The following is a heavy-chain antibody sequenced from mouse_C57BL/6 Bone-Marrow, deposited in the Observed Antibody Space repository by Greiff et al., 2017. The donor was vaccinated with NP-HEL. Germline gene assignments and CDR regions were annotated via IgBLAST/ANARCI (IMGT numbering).Heavy chain of an antibody. CDR1: GFTFSDYY. J-gene: IGHJ2*01. V-gene: IGHV5-16*01. CDR3: ARDMGLREGFDY. D-gene: IGHD2-4*01. Sequence: DVKFVESEGGLVQPGSSMKLSCTASGFTFSDYYMAWVRQVPEKGLEWVANINYDGSSTYYLDSLKGRFIISKDNAKNNLYLQRSSLKYEDTATYYCARDMGLREGFDYWGQGTTLTVSS. CDR2: INYDGSST.